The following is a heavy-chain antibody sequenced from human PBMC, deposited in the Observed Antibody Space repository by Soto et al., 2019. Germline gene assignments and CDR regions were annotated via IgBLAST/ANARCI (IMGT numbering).Heavy chain of an antibody. D-gene: IGHD2-2*02. CDR3: ATDLPNYLQKVNCSSTSCYTPRGMDV. V-gene: IGHV1-24*01. J-gene: IGHJ6*02. CDR2: FDPEDGET. Sequence: ASVKVSCKVSGYTLTDLSMHWVRQAPGKGLEWMGGFDPEDGETIYAQKFQGRVTMTEDTSTDTAYMELSSLRSEDTAVYYCATDLPNYLQKVNCSSTSCYTPRGMDVWGQGTTVTVSS. CDR1: GYTLTDLS.